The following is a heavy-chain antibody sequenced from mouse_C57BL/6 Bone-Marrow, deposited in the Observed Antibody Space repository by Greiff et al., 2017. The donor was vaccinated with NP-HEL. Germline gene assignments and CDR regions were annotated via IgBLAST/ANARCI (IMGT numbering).Heavy chain of an antibody. Sequence: DVKLVESGGGLVQPGGSLKLSCAASGFTFSDYYMYWVRQTPEKRLEWVAYISNGGGSTYYPDTVKGRFTISRDNAKNTLYLQMSRLKSEDTAMYYCARYGSSYIYAMDYWGQGTSVTVSS. CDR2: ISNGGGST. CDR3: ARYGSSYIYAMDY. V-gene: IGHV5-12*01. J-gene: IGHJ4*01. D-gene: IGHD1-1*01. CDR1: GFTFSDYY.